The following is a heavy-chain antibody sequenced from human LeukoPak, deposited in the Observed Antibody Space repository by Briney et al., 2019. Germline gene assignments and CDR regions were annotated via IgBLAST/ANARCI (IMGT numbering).Heavy chain of an antibody. CDR3: ARVYSSSWYGSDY. CDR1: GFTFNNYI. V-gene: IGHV3-21*01. CDR2: ISSSSDYI. D-gene: IGHD6-13*01. Sequence: GGSLRLSCAASGFTFNNYIMNWVRQAPGKGLEWVSSISSSSDYIYYADSVKGRFTISRDNAKNSLYLQMNSLRAEDTAVYYCARVYSSSWYGSDYWGQGTLVTVSS. J-gene: IGHJ4*02.